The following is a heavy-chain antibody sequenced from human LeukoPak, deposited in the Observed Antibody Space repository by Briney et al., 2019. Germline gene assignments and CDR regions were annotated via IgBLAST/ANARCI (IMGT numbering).Heavy chain of an antibody. CDR2: LNPNSGNT. CDR3: ARAPSRSFDI. D-gene: IGHD3-16*02. V-gene: IGHV1-8*03. CDR1: GYTFTSSD. Sequence: ASVKVSCKASGYTFTSSDIHWVRQAPGQGLEWMGWLNPNSGNTGYAQKFQGRVTFTRESSTSTAYMEVTRLRSEDTAVYYRARAPSRSFDIWGQGTMVTVSS. J-gene: IGHJ3*02.